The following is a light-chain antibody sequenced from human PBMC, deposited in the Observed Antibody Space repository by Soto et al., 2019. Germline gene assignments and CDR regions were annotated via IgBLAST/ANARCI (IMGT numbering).Light chain of an antibody. V-gene: IGKV3-15*01. CDR1: QSVSSN. CDR3: QHYNNWPRT. CDR2: GAS. Sequence: EIVMKQSPATLSVSPGERATLSCRASQSVSSNLAWYQQKPGQAPRLLIYGASTRATGIPARFSGSGSGTEFPLTISSLQSEDVAVYYCQHYNNWPRTFGQGTKVEIK. J-gene: IGKJ1*01.